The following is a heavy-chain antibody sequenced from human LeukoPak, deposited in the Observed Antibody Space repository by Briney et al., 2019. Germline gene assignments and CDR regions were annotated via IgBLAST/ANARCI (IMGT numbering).Heavy chain of an antibody. CDR3: ARGDFNDYGDYVDAFDI. J-gene: IGHJ3*02. CDR1: GFTFSSYW. Sequence: GGSLRLXCAASGFTFSSYWLSWVRQAPGKGLEWVANIKQDGSEKYYVDSVKGRFTISRDNDKNSLYLQMNSLRAEDTAVYYCARGDFNDYGDYVDAFDIWGQGTMVTVSS. V-gene: IGHV3-7*01. CDR2: IKQDGSEK. D-gene: IGHD4-17*01.